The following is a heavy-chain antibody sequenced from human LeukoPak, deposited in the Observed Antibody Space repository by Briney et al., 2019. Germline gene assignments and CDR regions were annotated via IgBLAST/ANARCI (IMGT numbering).Heavy chain of an antibody. Sequence: SETLSLTCTVSGGSISSSSHYWGWIRQSPGKGLEWIGSIYYSGNTYYNPSLKSRVTISVDTSENQFSLKLSSVTAADTAVYYCARDYSGNYLNYYYYYMDVWGKGTTVTVSS. CDR1: GGSISSSSHY. CDR2: IYYSGNT. CDR3: ARDYSGNYLNYYYYYMDV. D-gene: IGHD1-26*01. J-gene: IGHJ6*03. V-gene: IGHV4-39*07.